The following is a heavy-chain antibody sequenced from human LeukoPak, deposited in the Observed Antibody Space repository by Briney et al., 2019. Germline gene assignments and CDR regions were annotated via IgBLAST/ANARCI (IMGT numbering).Heavy chain of an antibody. V-gene: IGHV3-20*04. J-gene: IGHJ5*02. CDR1: GFTFDDYG. CDR2: INWNGGST. CDR3: ARDYYYGSGSYLRWFDP. Sequence: SGGSLRLSCAASGFTFDDYGMSWVRQAPGKGLGWVSGINWNGGSTVYADSVKGRFTISRDNAKNSLYLQMNSLRAEDTALYYCARDYYYGSGSYLRWFDPWGQGTLVTVSS. D-gene: IGHD3-10*01.